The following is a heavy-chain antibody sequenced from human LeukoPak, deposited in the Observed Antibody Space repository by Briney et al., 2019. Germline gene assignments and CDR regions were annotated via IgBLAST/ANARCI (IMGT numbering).Heavy chain of an antibody. V-gene: IGHV4-38-2*01. CDR1: GYSISSGYY. CDR2: IYHSGST. J-gene: IGHJ5*02. Sequence: SETLSLTCAFSGYSISSGYYWGWIRQPPGKGLEWIGSIYHSGSTYYNPSLKSRVTISVDTSKNQFSLKPSSVTAADTAVYYCARLIPIAAAAYNWFDPWGQGTLVTVSS. CDR3: ARLIPIAAAAYNWFDP. D-gene: IGHD6-13*01.